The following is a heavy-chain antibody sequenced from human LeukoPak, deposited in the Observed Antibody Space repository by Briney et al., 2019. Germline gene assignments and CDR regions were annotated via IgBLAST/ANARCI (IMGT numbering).Heavy chain of an antibody. CDR3: ARLGRPFVVVPAASRGTTKPDLRGRDY. V-gene: IGHV1-46*01. CDR1: GYTFTSYY. D-gene: IGHD2-2*01. CDR2: INPSGGST. Sequence: ASVKVSCKASGYTFTSYYMHWVRQAPGQGLEWMGIINPSGGSTSYAQKFQGRVTMTRDTSTSTVYMELSSLRSEDTAVYYCARLGRPFVVVPAASRGTTKPDLRGRDYWGRGTLVTVSS. J-gene: IGHJ4*02.